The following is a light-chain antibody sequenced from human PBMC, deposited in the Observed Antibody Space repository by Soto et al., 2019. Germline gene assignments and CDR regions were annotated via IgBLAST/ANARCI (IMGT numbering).Light chain of an antibody. CDR1: QSVSSSY. V-gene: IGKV3-20*01. J-gene: IGKJ4*01. Sequence: EIVLTQSPGTLSLSPGERATLSCRASQSVSSSYLAWYQQKPGQAPRLLIYGASSRATGIPDRFSGSGSGTDFTLIISRLEPEDFAVYYCHQYDSSPHTFGGGTKVEIK. CDR3: HQYDSSPHT. CDR2: GAS.